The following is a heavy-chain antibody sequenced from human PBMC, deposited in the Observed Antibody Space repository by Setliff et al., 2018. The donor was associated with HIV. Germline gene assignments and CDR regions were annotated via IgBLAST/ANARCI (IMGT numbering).Heavy chain of an antibody. V-gene: IGHV3-23*01. D-gene: IGHD2-2*01. CDR3: ASNYCSSTSCYLGAFDI. CDR1: GFTFSSYA. J-gene: IGHJ3*02. CDR2: ISGSGGST. Sequence: PGGSLRLSCAASGFTFSSYAMSWVRQAPGKGLEWVSTISGSGGSTYYADSVKGRFTISRDNSKNTLYLQMNSLRAEDTAVYYCASNYCSSTSCYLGAFDIWGQGTMVTVSS.